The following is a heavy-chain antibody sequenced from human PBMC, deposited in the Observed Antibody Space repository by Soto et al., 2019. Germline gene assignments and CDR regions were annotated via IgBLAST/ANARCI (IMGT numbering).Heavy chain of an antibody. V-gene: IGHV3-66*01. CDR2: IHSGGDT. CDR3: ARSRTGTTYGGMDV. Sequence: EVQLVESGGDLVQPGGSLRLSCAASGFAVSSNYMTWVRQAPGKGLEWVSVIHSGGDTHYADSVRGRFTISRDNSKNGLYLQMNSLGAEETAVYYCARSRTGTTYGGMDVWGQGTTVTVSS. D-gene: IGHD1-7*01. J-gene: IGHJ6*02. CDR1: GFAVSSNY.